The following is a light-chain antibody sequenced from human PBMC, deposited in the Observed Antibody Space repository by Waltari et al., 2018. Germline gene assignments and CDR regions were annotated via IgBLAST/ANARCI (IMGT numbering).Light chain of an antibody. CDR1: SSHLASYTS. J-gene: IGLJ1*01. V-gene: IGLV2-14*01. CDR3: NSFTTSSTYV. Sequence: QSALTQPASVSGSPGQSITIPCTGTSSHLASYTSVSWYQQHPGKVPKLIIYEVSNRPSGVSHRFSGSKSGNTASLTISGLQPEDEADYYCNSFTTSSTYVFGTGTMVTVL. CDR2: EVS.